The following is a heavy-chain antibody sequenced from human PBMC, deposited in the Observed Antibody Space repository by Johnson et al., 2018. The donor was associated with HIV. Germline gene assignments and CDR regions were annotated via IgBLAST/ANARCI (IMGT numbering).Heavy chain of an antibody. CDR2: ISWKSGSI. D-gene: IGHD3-10*01. CDR1: GFTFDDYA. V-gene: IGHV3-9*01. J-gene: IGHJ3*02. CDR3: AKDTVGYYGSGREGAFDI. Sequence: VQLVESGGGLVQPGRSLRLSCAASGFTFDDYAMHWVRQAPGKGLEWVSGISWKSGSIGYADSVKGRFAISSDNAKNYLYLQMNSLSAEDTALYYCAKDTVGYYGSGREGAFDIWGQGTMVTVSS.